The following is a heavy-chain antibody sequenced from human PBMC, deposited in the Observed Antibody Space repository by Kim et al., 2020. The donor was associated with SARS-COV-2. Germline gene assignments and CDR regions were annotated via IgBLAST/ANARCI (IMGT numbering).Heavy chain of an antibody. J-gene: IGHJ5*02. CDR1: GFTFSSYA. D-gene: IGHD3-10*01. Sequence: GGSLRLSCAASGFTFSSYAMSWVRQALGKGLEWVSAISGSGGSTYYADSVKGRFTISRDNSKNTLYLQMNSLRAEDTAVYYCARDMVRGVIITCPPNWFDPWGQGTLVTVSS. CDR3: ARDMVRGVIITCPPNWFDP. CDR2: ISGSGGST. V-gene: IGHV3-23*01.